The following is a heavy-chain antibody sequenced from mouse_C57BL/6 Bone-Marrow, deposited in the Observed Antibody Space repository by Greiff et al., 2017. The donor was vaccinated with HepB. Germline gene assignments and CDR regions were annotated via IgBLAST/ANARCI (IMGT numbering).Heavy chain of an antibody. CDR1: GFTFSNYW. J-gene: IGHJ3*01. Sequence: EVQLQESGGGLVQPGGSMKLSCVASGFTFSNYWMNWVRQSPEKGLEWVAQIRLKSDNYATHDAEAVKGRFTISRDDSKISFYLQMNNLRAEDTGIYYCKNWDLFAYWGQGTLVTVSA. D-gene: IGHD4-1*01. CDR2: IRLKSDNYAT. V-gene: IGHV6-3*01. CDR3: KNWDLFAY.